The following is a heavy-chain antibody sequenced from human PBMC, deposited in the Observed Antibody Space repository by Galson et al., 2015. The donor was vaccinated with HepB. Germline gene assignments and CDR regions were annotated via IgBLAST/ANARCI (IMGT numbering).Heavy chain of an antibody. CDR1: GFTVSSNY. V-gene: IGHV3-66*02. D-gene: IGHD6-13*01. Sequence: SLRLSCAASGFTVSSNYMSWVRQAPGKGLEWVSVIYSGGCTYYADSVKGRFTISRDNSKNTLYLQMNSLRAEDTAVYYCARFRTLVISSWYIGDYRDYWGQGTLVTVSS. CDR3: ARFRTLVISSWYIGDYRDY. J-gene: IGHJ4*02. CDR2: IYSGGCT.